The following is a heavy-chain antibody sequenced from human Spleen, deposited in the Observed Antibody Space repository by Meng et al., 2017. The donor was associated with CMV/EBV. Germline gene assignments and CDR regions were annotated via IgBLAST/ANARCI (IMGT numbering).Heavy chain of an antibody. Sequence: GESLKISCAASGFTFSSYSMNWVRQAPGKGLEWVSSISSSSSYIYYADSVKGRFTISRDNAKNSLYLQMNSLRAEDTAVYYCARLRDCSSTSCYTYLWGVFDPWGQGTLVTVSS. V-gene: IGHV3-21*01. J-gene: IGHJ5*02. CDR1: GFTFSSYS. CDR2: ISSSSSYI. CDR3: ARLRDCSSTSCYTYLWGVFDP. D-gene: IGHD2-2*02.